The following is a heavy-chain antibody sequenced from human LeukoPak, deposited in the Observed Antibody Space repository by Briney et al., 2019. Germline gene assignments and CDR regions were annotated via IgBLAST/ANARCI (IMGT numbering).Heavy chain of an antibody. CDR2: ISYDGSDK. CDR3: AKRRTVDTAMVTHYYGMDV. CDR1: GFTFSSHG. D-gene: IGHD5-18*01. J-gene: IGHJ6*02. Sequence: PGRALRLSCAASGFTFSSHGIHWVRQAPGKGLEWVAVISYDGSDKYYAESVKGRFTISRDNSKNTVYLQMNSLRPEDTAVYYCAKRRTVDTAMVTHYYGMDVWGQGTTVTVSS. V-gene: IGHV3-30*18.